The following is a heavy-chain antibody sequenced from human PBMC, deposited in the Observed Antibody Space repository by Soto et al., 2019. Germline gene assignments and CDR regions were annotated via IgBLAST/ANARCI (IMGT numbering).Heavy chain of an antibody. CDR2: IKQDGSEK. V-gene: IGHV3-7*01. D-gene: IGHD5-18*01. CDR3: ARDGYSAGFDI. Sequence: GGSLRLSCAASGFTFSSYYMSWVRQAPGKGLEWVANIKQDGSEKYYVDSVKGRFTISRDNAKNSLYLQMNSLRAEDTAVYYCARDGYSAGFDIWGQGTMVTVSS. J-gene: IGHJ3*02. CDR1: GFTFSSYY.